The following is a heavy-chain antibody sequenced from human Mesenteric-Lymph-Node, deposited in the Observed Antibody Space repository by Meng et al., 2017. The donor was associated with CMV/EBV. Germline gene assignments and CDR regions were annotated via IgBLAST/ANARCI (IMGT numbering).Heavy chain of an antibody. J-gene: IGHJ5*02. CDR2: MNSNSGNT. Sequence: ASVKVSCKASGYTFSSYDINWVRQAAGQGLEWMGWMNSNSGNTGYAQKFQGRVTMTRDTSVSTAYMELSSLRFDDTAIYYCMRGAGEGGRDWFDPWGQGTLVTVSS. CDR3: MRGAGEGGRDWFDP. CDR1: GYTFSSYD. V-gene: IGHV1-8*01. D-gene: IGHD2-15*01.